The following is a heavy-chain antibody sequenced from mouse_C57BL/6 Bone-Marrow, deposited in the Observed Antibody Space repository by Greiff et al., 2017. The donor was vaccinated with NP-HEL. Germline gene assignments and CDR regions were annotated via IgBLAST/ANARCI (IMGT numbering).Heavy chain of an antibody. Sequence: QVQLQQPGAELVMPGASVTLSCKASGYTFTSYWMHWVKQRPGQGLEWIGEIDPSDSYTNYNQKFKGKSTLTVDKSSSTAYMQLSSLTSEDSAVYYCARGLTGTSFDYWGQGTTLTVSS. CDR2: IDPSDSYT. D-gene: IGHD4-1*01. J-gene: IGHJ2*01. V-gene: IGHV1-69*01. CDR1: GYTFTSYW. CDR3: ARGLTGTSFDY.